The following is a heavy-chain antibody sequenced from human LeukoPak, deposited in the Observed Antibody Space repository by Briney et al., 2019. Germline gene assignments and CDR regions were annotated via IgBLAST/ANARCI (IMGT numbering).Heavy chain of an antibody. Sequence: ASVKVSCKASGYTFTDYYIHWVRQAPGQGLEWMGWINPNSGGTNYAQKFQGRVTMTRDTSTSTAYMEVSRLRSDETAVYYCARGPQYNSGWLFHRLIDCWGQGTLVTVSS. J-gene: IGHJ4*02. CDR1: GYTFTDYY. D-gene: IGHD6-19*01. CDR2: INPNSGGT. V-gene: IGHV1-2*02. CDR3: ARGPQYNSGWLFHRLIDC.